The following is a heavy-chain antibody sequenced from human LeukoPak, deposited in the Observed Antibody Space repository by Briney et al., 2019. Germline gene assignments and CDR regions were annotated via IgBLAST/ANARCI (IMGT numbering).Heavy chain of an antibody. CDR1: GGSFSGYY. Sequence: SETLSLTCAVYGGSFSGYYWSWIRQPPGKGLEWIGEINHSGSTNYNPSLKSRVTISVDTSKNQFSLKLSSVTAADTAVYYCARDLGGRLSGYDSFDYWGQGTLVTVSS. D-gene: IGHD5-12*01. J-gene: IGHJ4*02. CDR2: INHSGST. V-gene: IGHV4-34*01. CDR3: ARDLGGRLSGYDSFDY.